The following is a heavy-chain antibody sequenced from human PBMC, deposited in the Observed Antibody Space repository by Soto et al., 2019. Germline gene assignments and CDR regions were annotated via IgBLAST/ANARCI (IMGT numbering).Heavy chain of an antibody. V-gene: IGHV4-34*01. CDR3: PRGREYSYGYYFDY. CDR1: GGSLSGYY. D-gene: IGHD5-18*01. J-gene: IGHJ4*02. CDR2: INHSGST. Sequence: SESLSLTCAVYGGSLSGYYWSWIRQPPGKGLEWIGEINHSGSTNYNPSLKSRVTISVDTSKNQFSLKLSSVTAADAAVYYCPRGREYSYGYYFDYWGQGTLVTVSS.